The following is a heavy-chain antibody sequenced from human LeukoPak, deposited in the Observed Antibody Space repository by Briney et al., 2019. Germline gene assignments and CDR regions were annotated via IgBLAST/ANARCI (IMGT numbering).Heavy chain of an antibody. V-gene: IGHV1-46*01. Sequence: ASVKVSCKASGYTFTSYYMHWVRQAPGQGLEWMGIINPSGGSTSYAQKFQGRVTMTRDTSTSTVYMELSSLRSEDTAVYYCARGPSDFWSGYYSRGWFDPWGQGTLVTVSS. CDR1: GYTFTSYY. CDR3: ARGPSDFWSGYYSRGWFDP. D-gene: IGHD3-3*01. J-gene: IGHJ5*02. CDR2: INPSGGST.